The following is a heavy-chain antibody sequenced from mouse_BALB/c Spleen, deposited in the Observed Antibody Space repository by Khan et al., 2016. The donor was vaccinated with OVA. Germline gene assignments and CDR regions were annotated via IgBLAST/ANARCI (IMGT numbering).Heavy chain of an antibody. V-gene: IGHV1S81*02. CDR2: INPSNGGT. CDR3: TRGGYGGFAY. CDR1: GYTFNSYY. D-gene: IGHD1-2*01. J-gene: IGHJ3*01. Sequence: QVQLKGSGAELVKPGASVKLSCKASGYTFNSYYMYWVKQRPGQGLEWIGEINPSNGGTNFNEKFKSKATLTVDKSSSTAYMQLSSRTSEDSAVYYCTRGGYGGFAYWGQGTLVTVSA.